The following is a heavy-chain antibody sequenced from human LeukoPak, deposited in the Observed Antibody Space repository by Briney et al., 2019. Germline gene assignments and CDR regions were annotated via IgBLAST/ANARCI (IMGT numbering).Heavy chain of an antibody. V-gene: IGHV1-8*01. CDR1: GYTFTSYD. CDR3: ARNDYGDYVKWLYYYYGMDV. D-gene: IGHD4-17*01. CDR2: MNPNSGNT. J-gene: IGHJ6*02. Sequence: GASVKVSCKASGYTFTSYDINCVRQATGQGLEWMGWMNPNSGNTGYAQKFQGRVTMTRNTSISTAYMELSSLRSEDTAVYYCARNDYGDYVKWLYYYYGMDVWGQGTTVTVSS.